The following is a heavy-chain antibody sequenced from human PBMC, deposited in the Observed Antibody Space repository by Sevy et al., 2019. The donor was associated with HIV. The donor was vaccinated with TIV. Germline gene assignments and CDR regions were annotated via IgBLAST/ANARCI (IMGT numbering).Heavy chain of an antibody. V-gene: IGHV3-7*04. CDR1: GFTFSTYW. D-gene: IGHD3-22*01. J-gene: IGHJ4*02. CDR2: IKQDESEK. Sequence: GGSLRLSCAASGFTFSTYWMHWVRQAPGKGLEWVANIKQDESEKYYVASVKGRFTISRDNAKNSLYLQMNSLRPGDTAVYYCARGNSGSFDYWGQGTVVTVSS. CDR3: ARGNSGSFDY.